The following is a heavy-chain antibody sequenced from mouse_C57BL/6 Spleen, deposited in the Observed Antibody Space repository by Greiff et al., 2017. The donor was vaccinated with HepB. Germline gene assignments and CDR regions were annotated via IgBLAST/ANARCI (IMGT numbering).Heavy chain of an antibody. D-gene: IGHD1-1*01. CDR1: GYTFTSYW. V-gene: IGHV1-50*01. CDR2: IDPSDSYT. J-gene: IGHJ2*01. Sequence: QVQLKQPGAELVKPGASVKLSCKASGYTFTSYWMQWVKQRPGQGLEWIGEIDPSDSYTNYNQKFKGKATLTVDTSSSTAYMQLSSLTSEDSAVYYCARRETTVVATDYWGQGTTLTVSS. CDR3: ARRETTVVATDY.